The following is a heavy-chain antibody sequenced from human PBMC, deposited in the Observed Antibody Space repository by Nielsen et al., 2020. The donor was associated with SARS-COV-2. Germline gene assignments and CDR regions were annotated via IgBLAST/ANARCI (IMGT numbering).Heavy chain of an antibody. Sequence: ASVKVSCKASGYTFTGYDVNWVRHAPGQGLESVGRISPCNGKTQYAQRLQGRVTITADTSAGTVYMELDRLRSNDTAVYFCAREGRADGSGLDPWGQGTLVTVSS. J-gene: IGHJ5*02. V-gene: IGHV1-18*01. D-gene: IGHD1-26*01. CDR3: AREGRADGSGLDP. CDR1: GYTFTGYD. CDR2: ISPCNGKT.